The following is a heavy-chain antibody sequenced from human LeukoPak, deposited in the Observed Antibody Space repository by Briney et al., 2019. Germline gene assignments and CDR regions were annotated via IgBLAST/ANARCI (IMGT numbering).Heavy chain of an antibody. CDR3: AKDLSGPYNWSSGYFDY. CDR2: IRYDGSNK. CDR1: GFTFSSYG. Sequence: RGSLRLSCAASGFTFSSYGMHWVRQAPGKGLEWVAFIRYDGSNKYYADSVKGRFTISRDNSKNTLYLQMNSLRAEDTAVYYCAKDLSGPYNWSSGYFDYWGQGTLVTVSS. D-gene: IGHD1-20*01. V-gene: IGHV3-30*02. J-gene: IGHJ4*02.